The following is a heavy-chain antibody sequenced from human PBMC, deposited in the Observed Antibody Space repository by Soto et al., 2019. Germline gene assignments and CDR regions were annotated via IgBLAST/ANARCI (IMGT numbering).Heavy chain of an antibody. V-gene: IGHV6-1*01. J-gene: IGHJ6*03. CDR2: TYYKSKWYY. Sequence: SQTLSLTCDISGDSVSSNSAGWNWIRQTPSRGLEWLGRTYYKSKWYYTYAASVKSRITVSPDTSKNQFSLQLTSVTPEDTAVYYCARGSWDDVSGHYYKAVWDKGTAVTVPS. CDR1: GDSVSSNSAG. CDR3: ARGSWDDVSGHYYKAV. D-gene: IGHD1-1*01.